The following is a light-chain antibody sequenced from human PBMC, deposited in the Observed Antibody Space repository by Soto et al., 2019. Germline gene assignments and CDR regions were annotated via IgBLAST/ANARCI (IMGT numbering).Light chain of an antibody. CDR1: QTVRNNY. J-gene: IGKJ4*01. CDR3: QQFSSYPLT. CDR2: DAS. V-gene: IGKV3-20*01. Sequence: VFTQSPGTLSLSPGERATLSCRASQTVRNNYLAWYQQKPGQAPRLLIYDASSRATGIPDRFSGGGSGTDFTLTSSRLEPEDFAVYYCQQFSSYPLTVGRGTKVDSK.